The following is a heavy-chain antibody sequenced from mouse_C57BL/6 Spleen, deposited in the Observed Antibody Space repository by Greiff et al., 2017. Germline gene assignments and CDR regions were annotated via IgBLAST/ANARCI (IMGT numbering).Heavy chain of an antibody. D-gene: IGHD3-2*02. CDR1: GFTFSSYG. CDR2: ISSGGSYT. Sequence: EVQGVESGGDLVKPGGSLKLSCAASGFTFSSYGMSWVRQTPDKRLEWVATISSGGSYTYSPDSVKGRFTISRDNAKNTLYLQMSSLKSEDTAMYYWEGHKAAQAPFAYWGQGTLVTVSA. CDR3: EGHKAAQAPFAY. V-gene: IGHV5-6*01. J-gene: IGHJ3*01.